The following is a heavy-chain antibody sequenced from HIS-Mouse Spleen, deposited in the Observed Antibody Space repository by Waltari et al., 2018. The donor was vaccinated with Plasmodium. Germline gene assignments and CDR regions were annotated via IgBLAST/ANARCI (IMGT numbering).Heavy chain of an antibody. CDR3: ARVLGYKAAAGTFVEYFQH. CDR2: SNPNSGGT. CDR1: GYTFTGSY. Sequence: QVQLVQSGAEVKKPGASVKVSCKASGYTFTGSYMHWVRQAPGQGREWMGWSNPNSGGTNDAQKFQGRVTMTRETSISTAYRELSRLGSDDTAVYYCARVLGYKAAAGTFVEYFQHWGQGTLVTVSS. J-gene: IGHJ1*01. V-gene: IGHV1-2*02. D-gene: IGHD6-13*01.